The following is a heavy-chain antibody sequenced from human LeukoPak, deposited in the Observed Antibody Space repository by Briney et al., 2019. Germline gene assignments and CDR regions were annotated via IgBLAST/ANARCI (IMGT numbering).Heavy chain of an antibody. D-gene: IGHD3-10*01. CDR1: GYTFTGYY. V-gene: IGHV1-8*02. J-gene: IGHJ3*02. CDR3: AREELGAFDI. CDR2: INPNSGNT. Sequence: ASVKVSCKASGYTFTGYYMHWVRQAPGQGLEWMGWINPNSGNTGYAQKFQGRVTMTRNTSISTAYMELSSLRSEDTAVYYCAREELGAFDIWGQGTMVTVSS.